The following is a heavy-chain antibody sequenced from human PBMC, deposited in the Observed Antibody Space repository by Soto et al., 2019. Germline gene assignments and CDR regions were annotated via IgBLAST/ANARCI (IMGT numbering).Heavy chain of an antibody. CDR1: GDSVSSNSAA. CDR3: ARERKSDLEPTCIFDY. CDR2: TYYRSKWYN. Sequence: SQTLSLTCAISGDSVSSNSAAWNWIRQSPSRGLEWLGRTYYRSKWYNDYAASVKSRITINLDTSKNQFSLQLNSVTPEDTAVYYCARERKSDLEPTCIFDYWRHGTLVTISS. J-gene: IGHJ1*01. V-gene: IGHV6-1*01. D-gene: IGHD1-1*01.